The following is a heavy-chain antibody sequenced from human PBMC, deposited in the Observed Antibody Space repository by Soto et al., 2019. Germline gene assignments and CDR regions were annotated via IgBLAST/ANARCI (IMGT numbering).Heavy chain of an antibody. CDR3: AKEPNNYDGSGYHGWFDP. CDR2: ISYGGSNK. J-gene: IGHJ5*02. Sequence: QVQLVESGGGVIQPGRSLRLSCAASGFTFSSYGMHWVRQAPGKGLEWLAVISYGGSNKYYADSVKGRFTISRDNSKNTLYLQMNSLRAENTAVYYCAKEPNNYDGSGYHGWFDPWGQGTLVTVSS. V-gene: IGHV3-30*18. D-gene: IGHD3-22*01. CDR1: GFTFSSYG.